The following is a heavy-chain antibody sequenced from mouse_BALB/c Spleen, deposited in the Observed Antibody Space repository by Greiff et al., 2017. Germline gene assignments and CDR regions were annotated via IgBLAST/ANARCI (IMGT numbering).Heavy chain of an antibody. CDR3: ARRSDGNYGFPFAY. V-gene: IGHV14-3*02. D-gene: IGHD2-1*01. CDR1: GFNIKDTY. J-gene: IGHJ3*01. Sequence: EVKLVESGAELVKPGASVKLSCTASGFNIKDTYMHWVKQRPEQGLEWIGRIDPANGNTKYDPKFQGKATITADTSSNTAYLQLSSLTSEDTAVYYCARRSDGNYGFPFAYWGQGTLVTVSA. CDR2: IDPANGNT.